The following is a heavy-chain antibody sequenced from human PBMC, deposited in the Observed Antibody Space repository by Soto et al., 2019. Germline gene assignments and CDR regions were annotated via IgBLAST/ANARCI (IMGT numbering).Heavy chain of an antibody. J-gene: IGHJ6*02. Sequence: QAPLEQSGAEVKRPGASVTVSCKASGGTFSIYGFSWVRQAPGQGPEWIGGIIPILTTPNYAQKFHGRVTIVADESTTTVYMELSSLKSEDTAVYYCATSVGIAPTGEDGMDVWGQGTSVTVSS. D-gene: IGHD2-8*02. CDR3: ATSVGIAPTGEDGMDV. CDR1: GGTFSIYG. V-gene: IGHV1-69*01. CDR2: IIPILTTP.